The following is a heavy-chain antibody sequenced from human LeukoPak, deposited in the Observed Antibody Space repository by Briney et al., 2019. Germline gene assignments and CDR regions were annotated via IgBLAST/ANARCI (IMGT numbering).Heavy chain of an antibody. CDR1: RYTFIDYY. D-gene: IGHD3-16*01. J-gene: IGHJ3*02. CDR2: INPNSGGT. Sequence: ASVKVSCKASRYTFIDYYIHWVRQAPGQGLEWMGWINPNSGGTSYAQKFQGRVTMTRDTSISTAYMELSRLRSDDTAVYYCAREGEGGFSNAFDIWGQGTMVTVSS. V-gene: IGHV1-2*02. CDR3: AREGEGGFSNAFDI.